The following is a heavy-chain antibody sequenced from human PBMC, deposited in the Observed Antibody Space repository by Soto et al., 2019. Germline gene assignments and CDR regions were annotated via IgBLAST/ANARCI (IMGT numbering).Heavy chain of an antibody. CDR1: GGXXXXGXXX. J-gene: IGHJ6*02. V-gene: IGHV4-30-4*01. CDR2: VYYSGST. CDR3: ARDFRTPSGGMDV. Sequence: QVQXQXSGPGLXXXXXXLSLTXXXXGGXXXXGXXXXXXXXXXPXXGLEWIGAVYYSGSTYYNPSLKSRITISVDTSKNQFSLSLRSVTAADTAVYYCARDFRTPSGGMDVWGQGTMVTVSS.